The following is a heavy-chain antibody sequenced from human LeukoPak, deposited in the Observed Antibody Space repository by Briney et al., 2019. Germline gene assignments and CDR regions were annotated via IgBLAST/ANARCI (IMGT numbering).Heavy chain of an antibody. CDR2: IRYDGSNK. CDR3: AKDRPNFHENSGHYYRRDGDS. J-gene: IGHJ5*01. D-gene: IGHD3-22*01. V-gene: IGHV3-30*02. CDR1: GFTFSSYG. Sequence: PGGSLRLSCAASGFTFSSYGMHWVRQAPGKGLEWVAFIRYDGSNKYYADSVKGRFTISRDNSKNVLYLRMNSLTAEDTAIYYCAKDRPNFHENSGHYYRRDGDSWGQGTLVTVSS.